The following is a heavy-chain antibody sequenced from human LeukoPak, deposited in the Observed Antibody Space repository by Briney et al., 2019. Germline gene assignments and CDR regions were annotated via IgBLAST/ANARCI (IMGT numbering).Heavy chain of an antibody. CDR2: INPSGGST. D-gene: IGHD3-10*01. CDR1: GYSFTSYY. Sequence: ASVKVSCKASGYSFTSYYMHWVRQAPGQGREWMGIINPSGGSTSYAQKFQCRVTMNRDTPKSTVYMELSSLRSEDTAVYYCARASPEGSVYYGSGSYYPLDYWGQGTLVTVSS. J-gene: IGHJ4*02. V-gene: IGHV1-46*01. CDR3: ARASPEGSVYYGSGSYYPLDY.